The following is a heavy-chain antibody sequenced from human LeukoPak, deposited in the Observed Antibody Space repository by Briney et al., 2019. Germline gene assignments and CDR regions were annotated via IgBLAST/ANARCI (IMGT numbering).Heavy chain of an antibody. J-gene: IGHJ4*02. V-gene: IGHV3-53*01. D-gene: IGHD3-3*01. Sequence: GGSLRLSCAASGFTVSSNYMSWVRQAPGKGLEWVSVIYSGGSTYYADSVKGRFTISRDNSKNTLYLQMNSLRAEDTAVYYCARDRRFLGWQYFDYWGQGTLVTVSS. CDR1: GFTVSSNY. CDR3: ARDRRFLGWQYFDY. CDR2: IYSGGST.